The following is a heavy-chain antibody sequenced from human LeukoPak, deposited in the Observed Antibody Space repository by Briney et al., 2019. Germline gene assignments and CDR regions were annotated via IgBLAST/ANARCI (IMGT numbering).Heavy chain of an antibody. D-gene: IGHD5-24*01. Sequence: GASVKVSCKASGGTFSSYAISWVRQAPGQGLEWMGGIIPIFGTANYAQKFQGRVTITADESTSTAYMELSSLRSEDTAVYYCASPRKMATISFFAYWGQGTLVTVSS. CDR2: IIPIFGTA. V-gene: IGHV1-69*13. CDR1: GGTFSSYA. CDR3: ASPRKMATISFFAY. J-gene: IGHJ4*02.